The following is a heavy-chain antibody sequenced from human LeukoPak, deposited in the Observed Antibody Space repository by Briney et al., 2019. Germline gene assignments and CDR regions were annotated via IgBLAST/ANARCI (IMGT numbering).Heavy chain of an antibody. CDR2: INPSGGST. CDR1: GYTFTSYY. CDR3: ARVVYYYDSSGYYPLGY. J-gene: IGHJ4*02. V-gene: IGHV1-46*01. Sequence: ASVKVSCKASGYTFTSYYMHWVRQAPGQGIEWMGIINPSGGSTSYAQKFQGRVTMTRDTSTSTVYMELSSLRSEDTAVYYCARVVYYYDSSGYYPLGYWGQGTLVAVSS. D-gene: IGHD3-22*01.